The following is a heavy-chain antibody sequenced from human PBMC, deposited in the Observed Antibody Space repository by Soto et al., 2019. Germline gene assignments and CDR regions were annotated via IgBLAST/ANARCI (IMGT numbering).Heavy chain of an antibody. J-gene: IGHJ3*02. Sequence: SETMSLTSTVSDGSIRIYYWAWIRQPPGKGLEWIGYIYYSGSTNYNPSLKSRVTISVDTSKNQFSLKLSSVTAADTAVYYCARQYYGDYADAFDIWGQGTMVTVSS. CDR2: IYYSGST. CDR3: ARQYYGDYADAFDI. D-gene: IGHD4-17*01. CDR1: DGSIRIYY. V-gene: IGHV4-59*08.